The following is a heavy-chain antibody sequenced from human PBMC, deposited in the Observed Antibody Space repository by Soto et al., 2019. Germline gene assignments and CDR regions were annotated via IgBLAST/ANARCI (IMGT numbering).Heavy chain of an antibody. CDR2: ISSSSSTI. J-gene: IGHJ2*01. CDR3: ARDRGYYDSSGYWYFDL. D-gene: IGHD3-22*01. CDR1: GFTFSSYS. Sequence: GGSLRLSCAASGFTFSSYSMNWVRQAPGKGLEWVSYISSSSSTIYYADSVKGRFTISRDNAKNSLYLQMNSLRAEDTAVYYCARDRGYYDSSGYWYFDLWGRGTLVTVSS. V-gene: IGHV3-48*01.